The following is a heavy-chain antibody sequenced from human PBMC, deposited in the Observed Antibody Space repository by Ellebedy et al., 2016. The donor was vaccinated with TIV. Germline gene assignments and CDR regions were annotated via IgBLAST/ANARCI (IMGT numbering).Heavy chain of an antibody. D-gene: IGHD3-22*01. CDR1: GFTFTDYA. CDR2: ISTSSSHI. Sequence: GESLKISCAASGFTFTDYAMNWVRQAPGKGLEWVSPISTSSSHIFQADSVKGRFTISRDDAQNYLYLQMNSLTAEETAFYSCARDKRESGFGVWGQGTLVTVSS. V-gene: IGHV3-21*01. J-gene: IGHJ4*02. CDR3: ARDKRESGFGV.